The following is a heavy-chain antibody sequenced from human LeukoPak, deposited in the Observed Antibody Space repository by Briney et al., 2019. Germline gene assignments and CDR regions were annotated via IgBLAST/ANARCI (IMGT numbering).Heavy chain of an antibody. Sequence: GGSLRLSCAPSGFTFSSYSMNWVRQAPGKGLEWVTSISSGSYIYIADSVKGRFTISNDNTKNSLYLHMNSLRAEDTAVYYCARDGYCTNGVCYGWFDPWGQGTLVTVSS. CDR1: GFTFSSYS. J-gene: IGHJ5*02. V-gene: IGHV3-21*01. CDR2: ISSGSYI. D-gene: IGHD2-8*01. CDR3: ARDGYCTNGVCYGWFDP.